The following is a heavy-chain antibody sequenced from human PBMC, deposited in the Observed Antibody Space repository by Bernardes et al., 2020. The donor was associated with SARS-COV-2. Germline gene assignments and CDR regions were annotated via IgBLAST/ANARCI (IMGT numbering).Heavy chain of an antibody. Sequence: GGSLRLSCAASGFSFSTSWVHWVRQTPGKGLVWVSRINSDGCVIDYADSVKGRFTISRDNAKNTLYLQMNSLRADDTAVYYCARAGQFYFEYWGQGTLVTVSS. CDR3: ARAGQFYFEY. CDR2: INSDGCVI. J-gene: IGHJ4*02. CDR1: GFSFSTSW. V-gene: IGHV3-74*01.